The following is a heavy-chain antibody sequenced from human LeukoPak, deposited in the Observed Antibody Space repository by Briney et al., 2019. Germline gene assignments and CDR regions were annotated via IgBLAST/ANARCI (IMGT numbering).Heavy chain of an antibody. J-gene: IGHJ4*02. CDR2: IYSDGKV. CDR1: GFTVSSTY. V-gene: IGHV3-53*01. CDR3: ARAVGNHFDY. Sequence: PGGSLRLSCAASGFTVSSTYMSWVRQTPGKGLEWVSVIYSDGKVYYIDSVKGRFTISRDTSKNTVYLQMNSLRAEDTAVYYCARAVGNHFDYWGQGTLVTVSS. D-gene: IGHD4-23*01.